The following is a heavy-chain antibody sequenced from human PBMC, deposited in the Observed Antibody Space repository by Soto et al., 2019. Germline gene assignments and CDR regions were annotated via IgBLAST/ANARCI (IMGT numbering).Heavy chain of an antibody. Sequence: GGSLRLSCAASGFTFSSYAMSWVRQAPGKGLEWVSAISGSGGSTYYADSVKGRFTISRDNSKNTLYLQMNSLRAEDTAVYYCAKDTYYDILTGYWGFDYWGQGTLVTVSS. V-gene: IGHV3-23*01. D-gene: IGHD3-9*01. CDR1: GFTFSSYA. CDR3: AKDTYYDILTGYWGFDY. CDR2: ISGSGGST. J-gene: IGHJ4*02.